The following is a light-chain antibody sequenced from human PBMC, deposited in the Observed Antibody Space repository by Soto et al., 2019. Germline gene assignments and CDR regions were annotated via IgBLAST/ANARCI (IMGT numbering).Light chain of an antibody. CDR1: NIESKR. CDR3: QVWDSSTDHRV. J-gene: IGLJ3*02. Sequence: SYELTQPPSVSVAPGKTARITCGGNNIESKRVHWYQQKPGQAPVLVISFDSDRPSGIPERFSGSNSGNTATLTITRVEAGDEADYYCQVWDSSTDHRVFGGGTKVTVL. CDR2: FDS. V-gene: IGLV3-21*04.